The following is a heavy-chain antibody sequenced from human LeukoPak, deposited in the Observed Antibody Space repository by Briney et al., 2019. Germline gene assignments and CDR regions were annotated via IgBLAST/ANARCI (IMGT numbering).Heavy chain of an antibody. Sequence: PSETLSLTCTVSGASISRSGYQWGWIRQPPGKGLEWIGNIYYSGSTYYNPSLKSRVTISVDTSKNQSSLILSSVTAADTAVYYCAREDGYSQADYWGQGTLVTVSS. CDR2: IYYSGST. J-gene: IGHJ4*02. CDR1: GASISRSGYQ. D-gene: IGHD5-24*01. V-gene: IGHV4-39*07. CDR3: AREDGYSQADY.